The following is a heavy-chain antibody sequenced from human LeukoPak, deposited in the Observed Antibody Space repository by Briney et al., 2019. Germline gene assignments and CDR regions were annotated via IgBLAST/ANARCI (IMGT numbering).Heavy chain of an antibody. V-gene: IGHV3-7*01. D-gene: IGHD6-13*01. CDR2: IKQDGSEK. Sequence: GGSLRLSCAASGFPFSSYWMSWVRQAPGKGLEWVANIKQDGSEKNYVDSVRGRFTISRDNAKNSLYLQVNSLRAEDTAVYYCARDRIAAAGAIVYWGQGALVTVSS. CDR3: ARDRIAAAGAIVY. CDR1: GFPFSSYW. J-gene: IGHJ4*02.